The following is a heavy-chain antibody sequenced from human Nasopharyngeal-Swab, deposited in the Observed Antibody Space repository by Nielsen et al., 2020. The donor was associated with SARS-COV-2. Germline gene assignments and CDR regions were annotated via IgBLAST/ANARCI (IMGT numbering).Heavy chain of an antibody. CDR2: IYSGGST. J-gene: IGHJ6*02. CDR3: ARESYGMDV. V-gene: IGHV3-53*01. CDR1: GFTVSSNY. Sequence: GESLKLSCAASGFTVSSNYMNWVRQAPGKGLEWVSVIYSGGSTYYADSVKGRFTISRDNSKNTLYLQMNSLRAEDTAVYYCARESYGMDVWGQGTTVTVSS.